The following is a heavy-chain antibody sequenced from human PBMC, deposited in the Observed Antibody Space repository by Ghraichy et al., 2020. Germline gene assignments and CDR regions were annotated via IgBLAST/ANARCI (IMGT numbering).Heavy chain of an antibody. CDR1: GFTFSSYS. Sequence: LSLTCAASGFTFSSYSMNWVRQATGKGLEWVSYISSSSSTIYYADSVKGRFTISRDNAKNSLYLQMNSLRDEDTAVYYCAREPLPAHDYDSSGYPYYYYYGMDVWGQGTTVTVSS. D-gene: IGHD3-22*01. V-gene: IGHV3-48*02. J-gene: IGHJ6*02. CDR3: AREPLPAHDYDSSGYPYYYYYGMDV. CDR2: ISSSSSTI.